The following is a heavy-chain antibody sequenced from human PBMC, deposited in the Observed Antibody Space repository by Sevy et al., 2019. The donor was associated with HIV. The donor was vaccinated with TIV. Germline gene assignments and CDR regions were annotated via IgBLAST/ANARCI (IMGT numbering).Heavy chain of an antibody. Sequence: GGSLRLSCAASGFAFSSHAMHWVRQAPGKGLEWVAVISYEGTVILYAASVEGRFTISRDNSKNMLSLQINSLRPEDTAVYYCARDGGYSIKWYPLYWGHGTLVTVSS. CDR2: ISYEGTVI. CDR3: ARDGGYSIKWYPLY. D-gene: IGHD6-13*01. J-gene: IGHJ4*01. CDR1: GFAFSSHA. V-gene: IGHV3-30-3*01.